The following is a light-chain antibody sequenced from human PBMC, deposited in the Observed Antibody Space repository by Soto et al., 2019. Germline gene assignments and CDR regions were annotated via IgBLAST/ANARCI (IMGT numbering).Light chain of an antibody. V-gene: IGKV3-20*01. J-gene: IGKJ4*02. CDR3: QQYDNSPLT. CDR2: GVS. CDR1: QSISGSY. Sequence: EIVLTQSPGTLSLSPGERATLSCTASQSISGSYLAWYQQKPGQAPRVVIYGVSRRATGIPDRFSGSGSGTDFTLNISRLEPEDFAVYYCQQYDNSPLTFGGGTKVEGK.